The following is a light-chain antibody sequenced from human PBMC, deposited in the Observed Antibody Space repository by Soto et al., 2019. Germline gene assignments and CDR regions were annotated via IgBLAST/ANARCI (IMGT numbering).Light chain of an antibody. CDR2: GAS. CDR1: ETLATN. CDR3: QQYFEWPPMT. V-gene: IGKV3-15*01. Sequence: VTTQSPATLSVSPGERATLSCWASETLATNLAWYQQKPGQAPRLLISGASTRAAGISDRFRGSGSGTEFTLTISSLRSEDSAIYYCQQYFEWPPMTFGQGTKV. J-gene: IGKJ1*01.